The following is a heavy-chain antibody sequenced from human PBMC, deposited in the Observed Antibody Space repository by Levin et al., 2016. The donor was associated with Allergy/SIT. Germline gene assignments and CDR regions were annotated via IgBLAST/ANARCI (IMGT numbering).Heavy chain of an antibody. CDR2: IYYSGST. Sequence: WIRQPPGKGLEWIGYIYYSGSTNYNPSPKSRVTISVDTSKNQFSLKLSSVTAADTAVYYCARDRRQQWLDPHGRYYYGMDVWGQGTTVTVSS. V-gene: IGHV4-59*01. J-gene: IGHJ6*02. D-gene: IGHD6-19*01. CDR3: ARDRRQQWLDPHGRYYYGMDV.